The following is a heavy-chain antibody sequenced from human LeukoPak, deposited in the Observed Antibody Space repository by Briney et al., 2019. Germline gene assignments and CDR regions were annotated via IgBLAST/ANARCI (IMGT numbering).Heavy chain of an antibody. CDR3: ARDRYYYDSSGYFAFDI. D-gene: IGHD3-22*01. CDR1: GGPIISTNYY. V-gene: IGHV4-61*02. CDR2: IYTSGST. J-gene: IGHJ3*02. Sequence: SETLSLTCAVSGGPIISTNYYWSWIRQPAGKGLEWIGRIYTSGSTNYNPSLKSRVTMSVDASKNQFSLKLSSVTAADTAVYYCARDRYYYDSSGYFAFDIWGQGTMVTVSS.